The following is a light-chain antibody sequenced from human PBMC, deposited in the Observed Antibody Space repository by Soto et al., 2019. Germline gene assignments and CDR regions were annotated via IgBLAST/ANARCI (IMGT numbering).Light chain of an antibody. CDR2: AAP. CDR3: QQSYSTPRT. Sequence: DIQMTQSPSSLSASVGDRVTITCRASQSISSYLNWYQQKPGKAPKLLIYAAPSLQSGVPSRFSGSVSGTDFTLTISSLQPEDFATYYCQQSYSTPRTFGQGTKVDIK. J-gene: IGKJ1*01. V-gene: IGKV1-39*01. CDR1: QSISSY.